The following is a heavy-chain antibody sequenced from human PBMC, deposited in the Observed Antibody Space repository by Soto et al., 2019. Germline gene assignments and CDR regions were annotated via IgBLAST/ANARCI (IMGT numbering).Heavy chain of an antibody. CDR2: ISYDGSNK. CDR1: GFTFSSYA. Sequence: GGSLRLSCAASGFTFSSYAMHWVRQAPGKGLEWVAVISYDGSNKYYADSVKGRFTISRDNSKNALYLQMNSLRAEDTAVYYCARDSWLRFTGYYYYGMDVWGQGTTVTVSS. CDR3: ARDSWLRFTGYYYYGMDV. V-gene: IGHV3-30-3*01. J-gene: IGHJ6*02. D-gene: IGHD5-12*01.